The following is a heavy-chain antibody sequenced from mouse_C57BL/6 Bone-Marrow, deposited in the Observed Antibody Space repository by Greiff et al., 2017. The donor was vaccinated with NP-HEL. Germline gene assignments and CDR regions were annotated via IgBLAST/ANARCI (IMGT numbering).Heavy chain of an antibody. CDR2: IDPSDSYT. Sequence: QVQLQQPGAELVKPGASVKLSCKASGYTFTSYWMQWVKQRPGQGLEWIGEIDPSDSYTNYNQKFKGKATLTVDTSSITAYMQLSSLTSEDSAVYYCARAHILHYYGSSSYYFDYWGQGTTLTVSS. J-gene: IGHJ2*01. CDR1: GYTFTSYW. D-gene: IGHD1-1*01. V-gene: IGHV1-50*01. CDR3: ARAHILHYYGSSSYYFDY.